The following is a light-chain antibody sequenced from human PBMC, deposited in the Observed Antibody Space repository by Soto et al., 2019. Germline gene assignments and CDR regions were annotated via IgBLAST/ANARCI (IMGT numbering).Light chain of an antibody. CDR1: QDIRGA. V-gene: IGKV1-13*02. J-gene: IGKJ5*01. Sequence: AIQVTQSPSSLSASVGDRVTITCRASQDIRGALAWYQQKPGKAPKLLIYDVSTVQSGVPSRFSGRGSGTEFTLTITSLQPEDFATYYCQLFNIYPITFGQGTRLDI. CDR2: DVS. CDR3: QLFNIYPIT.